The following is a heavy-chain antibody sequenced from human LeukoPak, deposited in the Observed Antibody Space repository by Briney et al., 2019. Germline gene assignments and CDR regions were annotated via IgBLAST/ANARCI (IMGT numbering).Heavy chain of an antibody. V-gene: IGHV4-59*12. D-gene: IGHD6-6*01. J-gene: IGHJ4*02. CDR3: ARGRAARLIDY. CDR1: GGSISSYY. Sequence: PSETLSLTCTVSGGSISSYYWSWIRQPPGKGLEWIGYIYYSGSTNYNPSLKSRVTISVDTSKNQFSLKLSSVTAADTAVYYCARGRAARLIDYWGQGTLVTVSS. CDR2: IYYSGST.